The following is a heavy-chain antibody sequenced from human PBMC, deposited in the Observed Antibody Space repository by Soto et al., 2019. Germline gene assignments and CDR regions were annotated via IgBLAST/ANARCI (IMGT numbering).Heavy chain of an antibody. Sequence: GASVKVSCKASGYTFTSYAMHWVCQAPGQRLEWMGWINAGNGNTKYSQKFQGRVTITRDTSASTAYMELSSLRSEDTAVYYCARDGSRIYGMDVWGQGTTVTVSS. V-gene: IGHV1-3*01. J-gene: IGHJ6*02. CDR2: INAGNGNT. CDR3: ARDGSRIYGMDV. CDR1: GYTFTSYA.